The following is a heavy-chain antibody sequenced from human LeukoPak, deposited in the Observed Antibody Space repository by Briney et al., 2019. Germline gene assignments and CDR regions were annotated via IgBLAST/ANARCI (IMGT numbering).Heavy chain of an antibody. CDR3: AKDPPSSGTTFDY. CDR2: ISGSGGST. Sequence: GGSLRLSCAASGFTFSSYAMSWVRQAPGKGLEWVSVISGSGGSTNYADSVKGRFTISRDNPKNTLYLQMSSLRVEDTAIYYCAKDPPSSGTTFDYWGQGTLVTVSS. J-gene: IGHJ4*02. CDR1: GFTFSSYA. D-gene: IGHD2/OR15-2a*01. V-gene: IGHV3-23*01.